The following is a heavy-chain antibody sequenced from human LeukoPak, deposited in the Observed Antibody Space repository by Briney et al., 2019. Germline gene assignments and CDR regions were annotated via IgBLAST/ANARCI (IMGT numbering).Heavy chain of an antibody. D-gene: IGHD3-10*01. Sequence: PGRSLRLSCAVSGFTVSSSYMSWVRQAPGKGLEWVSVIYSGASTYYADSVKGRFTISRDNSKNTLYLQMNSLRAEDTAVYYCARPYYGDGMDVWGQGTTVTVSS. V-gene: IGHV3-66*04. CDR2: IYSGAST. CDR3: ARPYYGDGMDV. CDR1: GFTVSSSY. J-gene: IGHJ6*02.